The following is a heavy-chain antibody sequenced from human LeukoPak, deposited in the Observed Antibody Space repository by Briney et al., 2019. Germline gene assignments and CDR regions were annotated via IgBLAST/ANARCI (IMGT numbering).Heavy chain of an antibody. Sequence: PGGSLRLSCAASGFTFNSYVMSWVRQAPRKGLEWGSAIGSSGARTYYADSVRGRFTISRDNSKNTVYLQLNSLRGEDTAVYYCAKDLVSGDWYGRGFDSWGQGTLVTVSS. D-gene: IGHD6-19*01. CDR2: IGSSGART. J-gene: IGHJ4*02. CDR3: AKDLVSGDWYGRGFDS. V-gene: IGHV3-23*01. CDR1: GFTFNSYV.